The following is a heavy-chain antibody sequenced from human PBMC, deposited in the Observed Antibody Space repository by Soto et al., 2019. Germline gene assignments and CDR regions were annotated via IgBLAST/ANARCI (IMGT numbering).Heavy chain of an antibody. D-gene: IGHD3-10*01. CDR1: GGSISSGDYY. J-gene: IGHJ3*02. CDR3: ERCNYGSLMSFDI. CDR2: IYYSGGA. Sequence: QVQLQESGPGLVKPSQTLSLTCNVSGGSISSGDYYWSWIRQQPGRGLEWIGYIYYSGGAYYHQSLKCRVTISIDPSMNQFSLNLSSVTAADTAVYYCERCNYGSLMSFDIWGQGTMVTVSS. V-gene: IGHV4-31*03.